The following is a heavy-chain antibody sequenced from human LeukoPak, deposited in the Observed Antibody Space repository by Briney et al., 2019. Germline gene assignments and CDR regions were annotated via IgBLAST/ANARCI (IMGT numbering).Heavy chain of an antibody. D-gene: IGHD3-3*01. CDR2: ISSSSSYI. CDR1: GLTFSSYS. V-gene: IGHV3-21*01. Sequence: PGGSLRLSCAASGLTFSSYSMNWVRQAPGKGLEWVSSISSSSSYIYYADSVKGRFTISRDNAKNSLYLQMNSLRAEDTAVYYCASLYGSYYDFWSGDYWGQGTLVTVSS. J-gene: IGHJ4*02. CDR3: ASLYGSYYDFWSGDY.